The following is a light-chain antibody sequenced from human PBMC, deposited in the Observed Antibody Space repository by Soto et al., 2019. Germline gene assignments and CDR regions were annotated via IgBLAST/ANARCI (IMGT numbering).Light chain of an antibody. V-gene: IGKV1-9*01. J-gene: IGKJ5*01. Sequence: DIQLTQSPSFLSASVGDRVTITCRASQGISSYLAWYQQKPGKAPKLLIYAASTLQSGVPSRYSGSGSGTEFTLTISSLQPEDFANYYCQQLNRYPITFGQGTRREIK. CDR2: AAS. CDR1: QGISSY. CDR3: QQLNRYPIT.